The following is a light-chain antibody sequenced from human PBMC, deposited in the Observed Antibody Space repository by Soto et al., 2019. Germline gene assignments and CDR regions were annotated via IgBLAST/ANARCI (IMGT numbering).Light chain of an antibody. CDR3: NSYTSSSTWV. CDR1: SSDVGGYNY. J-gene: IGLJ1*01. Sequence: QSALTQPASVSGSPGQSITISCTGTSSDVGGYNYVSWFQQHPGKAPKLMIYEVSHRPSGVSNRFSGSKSGNTASLTISGLQAEDEADYYCNSYTSSSTWVFGTGTKRTV. V-gene: IGLV2-14*01. CDR2: EVS.